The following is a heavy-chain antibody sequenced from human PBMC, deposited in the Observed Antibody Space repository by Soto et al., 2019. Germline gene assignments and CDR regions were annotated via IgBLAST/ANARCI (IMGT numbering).Heavy chain of an antibody. CDR3: ARHAILDMNSMDV. J-gene: IGHJ6*04. D-gene: IGHD2-8*01. CDR2: IGTASDT. CDR1: GFTFSSYD. V-gene: IGHV3-13*01. Sequence: PGGSLRPSCAASGFTFSSYDMHWVRQATGKGLEWVSAIGTASDTYYPGSVKGRFPISRENAKNSLYLQMNGLRAEDKAVYYWARHAILDMNSMDVWGEGTTVTDSS.